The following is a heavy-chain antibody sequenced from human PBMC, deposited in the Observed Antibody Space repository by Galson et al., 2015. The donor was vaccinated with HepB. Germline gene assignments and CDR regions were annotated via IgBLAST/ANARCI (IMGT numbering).Heavy chain of an antibody. J-gene: IGHJ6*02. Sequence: SLRLSCAASGFTFSGSAMHWVRQASGKGLEWVGRIRSKANSYATAYAASVKGRFTISRDDSKNTAYLQMNSLKTEDTAVYHCTRQGDTAMVNYYYYYGMDVWGQGTTVTVSS. CDR2: IRSKANSYAT. CDR3: TRQGDTAMVNYYYYYGMDV. CDR1: GFTFSGSA. D-gene: IGHD5-18*01. V-gene: IGHV3-73*01.